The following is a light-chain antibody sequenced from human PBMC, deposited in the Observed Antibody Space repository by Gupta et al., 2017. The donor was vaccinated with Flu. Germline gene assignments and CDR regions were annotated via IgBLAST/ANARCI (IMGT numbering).Light chain of an antibody. Sequence: SYVLTQPPSVSVAPGQTARITCGGNNLGSTSVHWYQQKPGQAPVGGVVEEGDRPSGITERLSCYTAGNKATRQISRVAAGDEADDYCQVSDSRSDQWVCGGGTKLTVL. CDR1: NLGSTS. CDR2: EEG. V-gene: IGLV3-21*02. J-gene: IGLJ3*02. CDR3: QVSDSRSDQWV.